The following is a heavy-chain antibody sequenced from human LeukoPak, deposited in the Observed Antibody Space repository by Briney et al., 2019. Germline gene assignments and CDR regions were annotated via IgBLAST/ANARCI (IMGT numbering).Heavy chain of an antibody. CDR1: GFTFSSYS. D-gene: IGHD3-3*01. CDR3: ARKEGRGDFWSGYYYFDY. V-gene: IGHV3-21*01. CDR2: ISSSSSYI. J-gene: IGHJ4*02. Sequence: GGSLRLSCAASGFTFSSYSMNRVRQAPGEGLEWVSSISSSSSYIYYADSVKGRFTISRDNAKNSLYLQMNSLRAEDTAVYYCARKEGRGDFWSGYYYFDYWGQGTLVTVSS.